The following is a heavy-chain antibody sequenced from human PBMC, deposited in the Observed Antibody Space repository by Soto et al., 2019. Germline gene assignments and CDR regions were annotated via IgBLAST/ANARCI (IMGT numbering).Heavy chain of an antibody. CDR3: AKGESSGYDLGDLDV. Sequence: GGSLRLSCAASGFTFDDSAMTWVRQAAGKGLEWVSATSGSGDNTYYADSVKGRFTITRDNSKNTLLLQLNSLRAEDKAVYYCAKGESSGYDLGDLDVWGQGTLVTVSS. D-gene: IGHD5-12*01. CDR2: TSGSGDNT. V-gene: IGHV3-23*01. J-gene: IGHJ4*01. CDR1: GFTFDDSA.